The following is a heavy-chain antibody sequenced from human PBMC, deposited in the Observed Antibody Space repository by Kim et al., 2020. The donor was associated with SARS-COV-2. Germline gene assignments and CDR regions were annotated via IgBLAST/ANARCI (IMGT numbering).Heavy chain of an antibody. Sequence: ASVKVSCKASGYTFTNYAMSWVRQAPGQRLEWMGWINADSGNTNYSQKLQGRVTITTDTSTSTAYMELRSLRSDDTAVYYCAREGPVFRCLEWLYFD. CDR2: INADSGNT. J-gene: IGHJ4*01. V-gene: IGHV1-18*01. D-gene: IGHD3-3*01. CDR1: GYTFTNYA. CDR3: AREGPVFRCLEWLYFD.